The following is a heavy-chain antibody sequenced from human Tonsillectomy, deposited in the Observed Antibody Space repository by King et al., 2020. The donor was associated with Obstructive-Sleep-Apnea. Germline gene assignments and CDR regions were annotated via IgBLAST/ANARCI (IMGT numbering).Heavy chain of an antibody. V-gene: IGHV1-2*02. Sequence: LVESGAEVKKPGASVKVSCKASGYTFTGYYIHWVRQAPGQGLEWRGWINPNSGGTNSAQKFQGRVTMTRDTSISTAYMELSRLISDDTAVYYFATVAISTATYYFDYWGQGTLVTVSS. CDR1: GYTFTGYY. CDR3: ATVAISTATYYFDY. D-gene: IGHD4-17*01. J-gene: IGHJ4*02. CDR2: INPNSGGT.